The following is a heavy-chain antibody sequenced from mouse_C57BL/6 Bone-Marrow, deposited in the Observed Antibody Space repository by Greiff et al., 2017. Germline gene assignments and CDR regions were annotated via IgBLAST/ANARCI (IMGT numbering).Heavy chain of an antibody. V-gene: IGHV1-54*01. CDR3: ASGGYYGNRFDY. J-gene: IGHJ2*01. CDR1: GYAFTNYL. CDR2: INPGSGGT. Sequence: QVQLQQSGAELVRPGTSVKVSCKASGYAFTNYLIEWVKQRPGQGLEWIGVINPGSGGTNYNEKFKGKATLTADKSSSTAYMQLSSRTSEDSAVYFCASGGYYGNRFDYWGQGTTLTVSS. D-gene: IGHD2-1*01.